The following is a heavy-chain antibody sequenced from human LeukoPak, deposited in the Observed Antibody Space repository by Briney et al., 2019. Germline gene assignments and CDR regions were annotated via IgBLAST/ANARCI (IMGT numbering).Heavy chain of an antibody. J-gene: IGHJ3*02. D-gene: IGHD2-2*01. CDR3: ARDASRDCTSTSCHGYAFDI. CDR1: GFTFSSYA. Sequence: GGSLRLSCAASGFTFSSYAMHWVRQAPGKGLEWVAVISYDGSNKYYADSVKGRFTISRDNSKNTLYLQMNSLRAEDTAVYYCARDASRDCTSTSCHGYAFDIWGQGTMVTVSS. V-gene: IGHV3-30-3*01. CDR2: ISYDGSNK.